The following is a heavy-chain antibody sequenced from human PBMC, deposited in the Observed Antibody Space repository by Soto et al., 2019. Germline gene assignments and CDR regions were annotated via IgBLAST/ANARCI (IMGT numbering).Heavy chain of an antibody. D-gene: IGHD6-19*01. Sequence: EVQLLESGGGLVQPGGSLRLSCAASGFTFSNYAMSWVRQAPGKGLEWVSTISTGGGATNYADSVKGRFTISRDNSKDTLYLEMNSLGVEDTAVYYCARGRSGWALYYFDYWGKGTLVTVSS. CDR3: ARGRSGWALYYFDY. CDR1: GFTFSNYA. CDR2: ISTGGGAT. J-gene: IGHJ4*02. V-gene: IGHV3-23*01.